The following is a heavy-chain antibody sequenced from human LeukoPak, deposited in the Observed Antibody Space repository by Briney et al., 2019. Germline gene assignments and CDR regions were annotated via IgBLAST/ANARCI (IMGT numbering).Heavy chain of an antibody. Sequence: SQTLALICAISGDSISSNSATWTWIRQSPSRVLEWLGREYYRSKWNIDYAVSLEGRITINPDQSKNQLSLQLNSVTPEDTAVYYCAGMKSYMDVWGQGTSVTVCS. CDR1: GDSISSNSAT. J-gene: IGHJ6*03. CDR2: EYYRSKWNI. CDR3: AGMKSYMDV. V-gene: IGHV6-1*01.